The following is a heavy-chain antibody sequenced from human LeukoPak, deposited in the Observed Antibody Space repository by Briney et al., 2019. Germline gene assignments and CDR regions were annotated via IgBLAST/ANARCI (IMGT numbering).Heavy chain of an antibody. V-gene: IGHV3-21*01. CDR3: ARGVRDCSSTSLYYYYYGMDV. CDR2: ISSSSSYI. CDR1: GFTFSSYS. D-gene: IGHD2-2*01. Sequence: GGSLGLSCAASGFTFSSYSMNWVRQAPGKGLEWVSSISSSSSYIYYADSVKGRFTISRDNAKNSLYLQMNSLRAEDTAVYYCARGVRDCSSTSLYYYYYGMDVWGQGTTVTVSS. J-gene: IGHJ6*02.